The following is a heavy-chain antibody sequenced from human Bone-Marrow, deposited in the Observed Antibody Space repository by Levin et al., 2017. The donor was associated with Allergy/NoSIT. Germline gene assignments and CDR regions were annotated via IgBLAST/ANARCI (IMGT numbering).Heavy chain of an antibody. CDR3: ARSGSGWYGGWLDP. CDR2: ISKTGST. D-gene: IGHD6-19*01. Sequence: GSLRLSCSVSGGSINYYFWSWIRQPPGGGLEWIGHISKTGSTNYNPSLKSRVYISRDTSNNKFTLKLKSVTAADTAVYFCARSGSGWYGGWLDPWGHGILVTVSS. V-gene: IGHV4-59*01. J-gene: IGHJ5*02. CDR1: GGSINYYF.